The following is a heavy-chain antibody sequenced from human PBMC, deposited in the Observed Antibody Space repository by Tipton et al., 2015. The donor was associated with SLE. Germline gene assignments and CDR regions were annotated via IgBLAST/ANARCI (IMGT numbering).Heavy chain of an antibody. CDR2: IYSIGST. J-gene: IGHJ5*02. Sequence: TLSLTCFVSGVSVSSSDYHWGWIRQPPGKGLEWIGNIYSIGSTYYNPSLRSRVTISVDTSKNQVSLKVTSVTAADTAVYYCARRGVVSRFDPWGQGTLVTVSS. CDR1: GVSVSSSDYH. V-gene: IGHV4-39*07. CDR3: ARRGVVSRFDP. D-gene: IGHD2-8*02.